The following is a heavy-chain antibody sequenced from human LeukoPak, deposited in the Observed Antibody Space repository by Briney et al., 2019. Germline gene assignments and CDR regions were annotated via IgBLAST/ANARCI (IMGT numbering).Heavy chain of an antibody. D-gene: IGHD1-26*01. Sequence: SETLSLTCTVSGGSVSRGSYYWSWTRQPPGKGLEWIGYIHHSGTTNYTPSLKSRVTISVDMSKNQFFLNLTSVTAADTAVYYCARGRLGATYWGQGTLVTVSS. CDR2: IHHSGTT. J-gene: IGHJ4*02. CDR1: GGSVSRGSYY. CDR3: ARGRLGATY. V-gene: IGHV4-61*01.